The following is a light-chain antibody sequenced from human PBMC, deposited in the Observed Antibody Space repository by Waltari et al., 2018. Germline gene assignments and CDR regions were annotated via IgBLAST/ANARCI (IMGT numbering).Light chain of an antibody. V-gene: IGLV2-23*01. J-gene: IGLJ2*01. CDR3: CSYAGGNTLI. Sequence: QSALTQPASVSGSPGQSITISCTGSSSNVGSYKLVSSYQQHPDKAPKLIIFEDNKRPAGVPNPFSASNSGNTASLTISALQAEAESDYPCCSYAGGNTLIFGGGTKLTVL. CDR2: EDN. CDR1: SSNVGSYKL.